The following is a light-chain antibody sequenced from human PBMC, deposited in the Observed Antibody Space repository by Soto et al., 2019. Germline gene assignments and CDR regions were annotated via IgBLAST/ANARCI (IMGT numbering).Light chain of an antibody. J-gene: IGKJ2*01. V-gene: IGKV1-5*03. CDR1: QTVYTW. Sequence: DIQMTQSPSTLSASIGDRVTITCRASQTVYTWLAWYQQKPGTDPKLLIYEASTLHSGVPSRFTGSGSGTEFTLVISRLQPDDFATYYCQQYSSYSPYTFGQGTKVEI. CDR2: EAS. CDR3: QQYSSYSPYT.